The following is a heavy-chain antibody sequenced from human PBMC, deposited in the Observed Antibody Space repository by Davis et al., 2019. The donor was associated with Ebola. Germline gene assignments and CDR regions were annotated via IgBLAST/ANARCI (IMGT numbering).Heavy chain of an antibody. V-gene: IGHV3-23*01. CDR2: ISASGAST. D-gene: IGHD4-17*01. Sequence: GESLKISCAAYGFSFGDYAINWVRQAPGKGLEWVSSISASGASTYYADSVKGRFTISRDNSKNTLSLQMNSLRAEDTAVYYCARHVNGDFWYFDLWGRGTRVTVSS. CDR3: ARHVNGDFWYFDL. CDR1: GFSFGDYA. J-gene: IGHJ2*01.